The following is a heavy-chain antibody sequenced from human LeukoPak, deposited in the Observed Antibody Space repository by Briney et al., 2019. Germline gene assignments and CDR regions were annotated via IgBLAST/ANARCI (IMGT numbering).Heavy chain of an antibody. D-gene: IGHD5-12*01. J-gene: IGHJ4*02. CDR1: GYTFTNYW. Sequence: GESLKVSCKGSGYTFTNYWIGWVRQMPGKGLEWMGIIYPSDSDTRYSPSFQGQVTISADKSISTAYLQWSSLEASDTATYYCARHVGRYSGYDCRGSFDYWGQGPLVTVSS. CDR2: IYPSDSDT. V-gene: IGHV5-51*01. CDR3: ARHVGRYSGYDCRGSFDY.